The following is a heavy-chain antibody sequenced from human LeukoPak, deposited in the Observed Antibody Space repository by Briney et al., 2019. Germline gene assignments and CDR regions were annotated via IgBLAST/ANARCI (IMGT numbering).Heavy chain of an antibody. J-gene: IGHJ4*02. Sequence: PSKTLSLTCTVSGGSISSSSYYWGWIRQPPGKGLEWIGSIYYSGSTYYNPSLKSRVTISVDTSKNQFSLKLSSVTAADTAVYYCARLSWSGYYLGYWGQGTLVTVSS. CDR2: IYYSGST. D-gene: IGHD3-3*01. V-gene: IGHV4-39*01. CDR1: GGSISSSSYY. CDR3: ARLSWSGYYLGY.